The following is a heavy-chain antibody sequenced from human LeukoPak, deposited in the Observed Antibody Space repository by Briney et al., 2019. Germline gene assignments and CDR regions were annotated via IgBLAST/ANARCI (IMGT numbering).Heavy chain of an antibody. V-gene: IGHV3-21*01. CDR1: GFTFSSYS. Sequence: GGSLRLSCAASGFTFSSYSMNWVRQAPGKGLEWISSISSTSSYIYYADSMKGRFTISRDNAENSLYLQMNSLRAEDTAVYYCARNLGYGYFDYWGQGTLVTVSS. J-gene: IGHJ4*02. D-gene: IGHD5-18*01. CDR3: ARNLGYGYFDY. CDR2: ISSTSSYI.